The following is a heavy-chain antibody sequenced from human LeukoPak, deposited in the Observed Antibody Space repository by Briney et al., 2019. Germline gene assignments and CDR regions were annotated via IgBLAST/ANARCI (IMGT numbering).Heavy chain of an antibody. CDR1: GYTFTSYG. CDR3: ARDYSGSYQQAFDI. J-gene: IGHJ3*02. Sequence: ASVKVSCKASGYTFTSYGISWVRQAPGQGLEWMGWISAYNGNTNYAQKLQGRVTMTTDTSTGTAYMELRSLRSDDPAVYYCARDYSGSYQQAFDIWGQGTMVTVSS. CDR2: ISAYNGNT. V-gene: IGHV1-18*01. D-gene: IGHD1-26*01.